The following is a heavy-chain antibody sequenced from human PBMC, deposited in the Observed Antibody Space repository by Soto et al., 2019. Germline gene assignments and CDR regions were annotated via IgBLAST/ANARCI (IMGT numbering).Heavy chain of an antibody. D-gene: IGHD2-15*01. Sequence: DVQLLESGGGLVQPEGSLRLSCAASGFTFSSYAMGWVRQGPGKGLEWVAVVSIGGSTHYADSVRGRFTISRDNSKNTLSLQKNRLTAENTAVYFCAKRRGAGGHFDYWGQGALVTVSS. CDR3: AKRRGAGGHFDY. CDR2: VSIGGST. V-gene: IGHV3-23*01. CDR1: GFTFSSYA. J-gene: IGHJ4*02.